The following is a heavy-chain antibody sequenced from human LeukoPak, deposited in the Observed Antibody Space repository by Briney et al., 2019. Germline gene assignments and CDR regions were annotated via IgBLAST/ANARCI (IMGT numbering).Heavy chain of an antibody. V-gene: IGHV4-31*03. CDR3: ARSTVRGGTDY. D-gene: IGHD3-10*01. Sequence: PSETLSLICTVSGGSISSGGYYWSWIRQHPGKGLEWIGYIYYSGSTYYNPSLKSRVTISVDTSKNQFSLKLSSVTAADTAVYYCARSTVRGGTDYWGQGTLVTVSS. J-gene: IGHJ4*02. CDR1: GGSISSGGYY. CDR2: IYYSGST.